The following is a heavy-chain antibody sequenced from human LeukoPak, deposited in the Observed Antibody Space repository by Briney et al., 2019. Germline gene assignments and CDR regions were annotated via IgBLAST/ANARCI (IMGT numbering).Heavy chain of an antibody. J-gene: IGHJ4*02. CDR2: IRSNGDIT. D-gene: IGHD1-1*01. Sequence: GGSLRLSCTASGFTFSSLAMTWVRQAPGKGLEWVSTIRSNGDITYNADSEKGRFTISRDNSKNTLYLELNSLRVEDTATFYCAKGQELDDGVFDSWGQGTMVTASS. CDR3: AKGQELDDGVFDS. CDR1: GFTFSSLA. V-gene: IGHV3-23*01.